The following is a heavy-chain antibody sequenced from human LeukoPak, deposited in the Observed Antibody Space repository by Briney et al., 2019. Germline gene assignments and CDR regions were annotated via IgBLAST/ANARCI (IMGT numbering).Heavy chain of an antibody. J-gene: IGHJ4*02. CDR1: GGSFSGYY. Sequence: SETLSLTCAVYGGSFSGYYWSWIRQPPGKGLEWIGEINHSGSTNYNPSLKSRVTISVDTSKNQFSLKLSSVTAADTAVYYCAREALYGSGGSCLDYWGQGTLVTVSS. CDR2: INHSGST. D-gene: IGHD2-15*01. V-gene: IGHV4-34*01. CDR3: AREALYGSGGSCLDY.